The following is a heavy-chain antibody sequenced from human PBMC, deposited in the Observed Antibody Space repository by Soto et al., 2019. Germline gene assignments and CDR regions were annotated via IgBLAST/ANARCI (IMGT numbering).Heavy chain of an antibody. CDR3: ARDSGSWTPDY. CDR2: IWYDGSNK. Sequence: GGSLRLSCAASGFTFSSYGMHWVRQAPGKGLEWVAVIWYDGSNKYYADSAKGRFTISRDNSKNTLYLQMNSLRAEDTAVYYCARDSGSWTPDYWGQGTLVTVSS. CDR1: GFTFSSYG. J-gene: IGHJ4*02. D-gene: IGHD6-13*01. V-gene: IGHV3-33*01.